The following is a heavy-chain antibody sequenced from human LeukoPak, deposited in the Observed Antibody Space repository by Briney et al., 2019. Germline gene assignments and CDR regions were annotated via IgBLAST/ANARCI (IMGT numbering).Heavy chain of an antibody. Sequence: PGGSLRLSCTASAFTVSSNYMSWVRQAPGKGLEWVSIVYSGGDTYYADSVKGRFTISRDNSKNTVYLQMNSLRAEDTAVYYCARANGYRFDYWGQGTLVTVSS. V-gene: IGHV3-66*02. CDR3: ARANGYRFDY. J-gene: IGHJ4*02. D-gene: IGHD5-18*01. CDR2: VYSGGDT. CDR1: AFTVSSNY.